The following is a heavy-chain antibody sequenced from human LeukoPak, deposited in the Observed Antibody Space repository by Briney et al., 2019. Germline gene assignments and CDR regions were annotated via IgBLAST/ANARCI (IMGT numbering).Heavy chain of an antibody. CDR2: ITSSSSYI. Sequence: GGSLRLSCAASGFTFRTYSMNWVRQAPGKGLEWVSSITSSSSYIYYADSVKGRFTISRDKAKNSLYLQMSSLRAEDTAVYYCARVNGLYYFDYWGQGTLVTVSS. CDR1: GFTFRTYS. J-gene: IGHJ4*02. V-gene: IGHV3-21*01. D-gene: IGHD3-16*01. CDR3: ARVNGLYYFDY.